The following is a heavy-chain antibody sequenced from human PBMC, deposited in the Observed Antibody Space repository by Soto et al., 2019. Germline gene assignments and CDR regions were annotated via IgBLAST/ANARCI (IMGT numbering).Heavy chain of an antibody. D-gene: IGHD3-10*01. V-gene: IGHV1-69*01. CDR3: AAELGFGKLSVV. CDR1: GDTFKNCV. Sequence: QVQVVQSGVEERRPGSSVKVSCKASGDTFKNCVISWVRQAPGQGLEWMGGIIPLFGTTDFAQRFQGRLTITTAESTTTAYMELSRLRSEDTATYYCAAELGFGKLSVVWGQGTTVIGSS. J-gene: IGHJ6*02. CDR2: IIPLFGTT.